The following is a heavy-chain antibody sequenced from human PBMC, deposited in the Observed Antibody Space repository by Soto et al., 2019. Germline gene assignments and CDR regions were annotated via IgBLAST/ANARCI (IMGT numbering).Heavy chain of an antibody. V-gene: IGHV3-23*01. J-gene: IGHJ4*02. CDR1: GFMFSNCA. CDR3: AKAEKSSAVAGYFDS. Sequence: GGSLRLSCAASGFMFSNCAMNWVRQAPGKGLEWVSAISGSGGITYYADSVKGRFTISRDNSKNTLYLQMNSLRAEDTAVYYCAKAEKSSAVAGYFDSWGQGTLVTVSS. CDR2: ISGSGGIT. D-gene: IGHD6-19*01.